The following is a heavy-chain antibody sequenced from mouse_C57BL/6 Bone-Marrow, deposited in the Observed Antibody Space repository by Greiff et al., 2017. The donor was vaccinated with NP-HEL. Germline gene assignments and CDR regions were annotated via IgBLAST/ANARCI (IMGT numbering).Heavy chain of an antibody. Sequence: VQLQQSGAELVKPGASVKLSCKASGYTFTSYWMQWVKQRPGQGLEWIGEIDPSDSYTNYNQKFKGKATLTVDTSSSTAYMQLSSLTSEDSAVYYCARLGWLVLSWYFDVWGTGTTVTVSS. V-gene: IGHV1-50*01. CDR1: GYTFTSYW. CDR2: IDPSDSYT. CDR3: ARLGWLVLSWYFDV. D-gene: IGHD2-3*01. J-gene: IGHJ1*03.